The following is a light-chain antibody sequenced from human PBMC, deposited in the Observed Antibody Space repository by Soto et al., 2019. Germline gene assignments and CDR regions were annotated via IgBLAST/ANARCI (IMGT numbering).Light chain of an antibody. CDR3: AAWDDSLNAWV. CDR1: TSNIGTNS. V-gene: IGLV1-44*01. CDR2: FSH. J-gene: IGLJ3*02. Sequence: QSVLTQPPSASGTPGQTVTISCSGGTSNIGTNSIAWYQHLPGTAPKLLIYFSHQRPLGVPDRFSGSKSGTSGSLVISGLQSEDEAFYYCAAWDDSLNAWVFGGGTQLTVL.